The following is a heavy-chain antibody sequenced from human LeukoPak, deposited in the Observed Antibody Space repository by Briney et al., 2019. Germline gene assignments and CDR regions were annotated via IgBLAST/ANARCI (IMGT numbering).Heavy chain of an antibody. CDR2: IYYSGST. Sequence: RSETLSLTCTVSGGSISSYYWSWIRQPPGKGLEWIGYIYYSGSTNYNPSLKSRVTISVDTSKNQFSLKLSSVTAADTAVYYCARGVRRYGSGSYYYYYYGMDVWGQGTTVTVSS. V-gene: IGHV4-59*12. CDR1: GGSISSYY. J-gene: IGHJ6*02. D-gene: IGHD3-10*01. CDR3: ARGVRRYGSGSYYYYYYGMDV.